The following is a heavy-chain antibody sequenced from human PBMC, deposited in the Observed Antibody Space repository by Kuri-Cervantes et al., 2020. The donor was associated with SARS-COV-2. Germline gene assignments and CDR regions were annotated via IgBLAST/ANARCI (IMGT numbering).Heavy chain of an antibody. CDR1: GFTFSSYA. J-gene: IGHJ4*02. V-gene: IGHV4-59*01. CDR2: IYYSGST. Sequence: GSLRLSCAASGFTFSSYAMSWVRQAPGKGLEWIGYIYYSGSTNYNPSLKSRVTISVDTSKNQFSLKLSSVTAADTAVYYCARGSSSWDFDYWGQGTLVTVSS. D-gene: IGHD6-13*01. CDR3: ARGSSSWDFDY.